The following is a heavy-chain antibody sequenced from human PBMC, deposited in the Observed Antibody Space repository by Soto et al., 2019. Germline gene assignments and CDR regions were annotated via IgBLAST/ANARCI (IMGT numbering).Heavy chain of an antibody. V-gene: IGHV4-59*08. Sequence: PSETLSLTCTVSHGSLSPNYWSWIRQPPGKGLEWIGYIYYAGTTTYNPSLQSRVSISLDTSNNEVSLKLTSVTAADTAVYFCARLGAFYQAIDSWGQGTLVTVSS. CDR1: HGSLSPNY. D-gene: IGHD2-2*01. J-gene: IGHJ5*01. CDR3: ARLGAFYQAIDS. CDR2: IYYAGTT.